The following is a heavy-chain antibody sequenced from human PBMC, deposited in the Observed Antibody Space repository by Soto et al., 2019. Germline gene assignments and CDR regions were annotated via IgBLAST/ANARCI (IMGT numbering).Heavy chain of an antibody. Sequence: GGSLRLSCAASGFSFSTYAMSWVRQAPGKGLEWVSSNSGGGDTTYYADSVKGRFTISRDNSKNTLYLVMISLRAEDTAVYYCAKDKDYDRSAYYGYYFSGMDVWGQGTTVTVSS. J-gene: IGHJ6*02. CDR2: NSGGGDTT. CDR1: GFSFSTYA. V-gene: IGHV3-23*01. CDR3: AKDKDYDRSAYYGYYFSGMDV. D-gene: IGHD3-22*01.